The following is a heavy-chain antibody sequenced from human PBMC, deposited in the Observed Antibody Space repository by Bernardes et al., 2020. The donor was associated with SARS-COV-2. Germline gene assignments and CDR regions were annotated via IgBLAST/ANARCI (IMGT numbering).Heavy chain of an antibody. J-gene: IGHJ4*02. Sequence: ASVKVSCKASGYTFANYGVNWVRQAPGQGLEWVGWISAKNGNTNYAQRLQGRVSMTTDTSTSTAHMELRSLRSDDTAVYYCGRGDDSSSGPTDYWGQGTLVTVSS. CDR2: ISAKNGNT. V-gene: IGHV1-18*04. D-gene: IGHD3-22*01. CDR1: GYTFANYG. CDR3: GRGDDSSSGPTDY.